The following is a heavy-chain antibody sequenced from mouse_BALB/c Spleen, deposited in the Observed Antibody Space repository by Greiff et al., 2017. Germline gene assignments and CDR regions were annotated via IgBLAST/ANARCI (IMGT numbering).Heavy chain of an antibody. V-gene: IGHV3-6*02. CDR1: GYSIPSGYY. D-gene: IGHD1-2*01. J-gene: IGHJ2*01. Sequence: VQLVESGPGLVKPSQSLSLTCSVTGYSIPSGYYWNWIRQFPGNKLEWMGYISYDGSNNYNPSLKNRISITRDTSKNQFFLKLNSVTTEDTATYYCARGYGYYCDYWGQGTTLTVSS. CDR2: ISYDGSN. CDR3: ARGYGYYCDY.